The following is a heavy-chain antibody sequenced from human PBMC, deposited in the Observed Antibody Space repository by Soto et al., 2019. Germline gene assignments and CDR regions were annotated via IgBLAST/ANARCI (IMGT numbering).Heavy chain of an antibody. CDR1: GLTFSRSA. CDR3: ARDRDDDGGSSSAFDI. D-gene: IGHD4-17*01. V-gene: IGHV3-30*04. CDR2: ISHDGRNE. Sequence: QVQLVESGGGVVQPGRSLRLSCAASGLTFSRSAMHWVRQAPGKGLEWVAIISHDGRNEDYSDSVKGRFTISRDNSKDKLYLQLGSMRPEDTAVYYWARDRDDDGGSSSAFDIWGQGTLVTVSS. J-gene: IGHJ3*02.